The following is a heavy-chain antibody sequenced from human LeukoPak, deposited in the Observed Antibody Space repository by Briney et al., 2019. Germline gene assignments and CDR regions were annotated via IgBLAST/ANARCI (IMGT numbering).Heavy chain of an antibody. CDR3: ARVAVAGSSRLDY. J-gene: IGHJ4*02. D-gene: IGHD6-19*01. CDR2: INHSGST. V-gene: IGHV4-34*01. CDR1: GGSFSGYY. Sequence: SETLSLTCAGYGGSFSGYYWSWIRQPPGKGLEWIGEINHSGSTNYNPSLKSRVTISVDTSKNQFSLKLSSVTAADTAVYYCARVAVAGSSRLDYWGQGTLVTVSS.